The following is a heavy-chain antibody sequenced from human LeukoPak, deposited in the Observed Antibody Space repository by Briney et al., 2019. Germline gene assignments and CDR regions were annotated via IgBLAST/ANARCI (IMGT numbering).Heavy chain of an antibody. CDR3: ATKYYGSGSYYSEEYFQN. J-gene: IGHJ1*01. CDR2: INPNSGGT. CDR1: GYTFTGYY. D-gene: IGHD3-10*01. Sequence: GASVKVSWKASGYTFTGYYMHWVRQAPGQGLEWMGWINPNSGGTNYAQKFQGRVTMTRDTSISTAYMELSRLRSDDTAVYYCATKYYGSGSYYSEEYFQNWGQGTLVTVSS. V-gene: IGHV1-2*02.